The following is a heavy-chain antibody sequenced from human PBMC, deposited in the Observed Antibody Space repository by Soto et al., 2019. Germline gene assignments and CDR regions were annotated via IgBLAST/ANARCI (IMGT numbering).Heavy chain of an antibody. D-gene: IGHD3-22*01. V-gene: IGHV4-34*12. J-gene: IGHJ4*02. CDR3: ARPHYDSNTFYSFFDY. CDR1: GESFSGYY. CDR2: IFHGGGT. Sequence: SETLSLTCGVSGESFSGYYWSWIRQPPGKGLEWIGQIFHGGGTNYSPSLKSRVTISVDTSKNQFSLELGSVTAADTAVYYCARPHYDSNTFYSFFDYWGQGTLVTVSS.